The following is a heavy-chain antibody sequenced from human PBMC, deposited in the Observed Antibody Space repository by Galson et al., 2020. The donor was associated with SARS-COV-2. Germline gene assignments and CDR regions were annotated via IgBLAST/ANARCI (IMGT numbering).Heavy chain of an antibody. J-gene: IGHJ4*02. CDR1: GITFSGYW. CDR2: INSDGSST. D-gene: IGHD3-10*01. CDR3: ARVDLWFGELVICHFDY. V-gene: IGHV3-74*01. Sequence: AGSLRLSCAASGITFSGYWMHWVRQAPGKGLGWVSRINSDGSSTSYADSVKGRFTISRDNAKNTLYLQMNSMSAEDTAVYYCARVDLWFGELVICHFDYWGQGALVTVSS.